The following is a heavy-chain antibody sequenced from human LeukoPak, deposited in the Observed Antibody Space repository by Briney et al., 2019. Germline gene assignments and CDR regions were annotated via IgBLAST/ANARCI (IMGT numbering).Heavy chain of an antibody. J-gene: IGHJ3*02. CDR1: GYTFTGYY. D-gene: IGHD2-2*01. CDR3: ARAHCSSTSCSAGVFEI. V-gene: IGHV1-2*04. CDR2: INPNSGGT. Sequence: ASVKVSCKASGYTFTGYYMHWVRQAPGQGLEWMGWINPNSGGTNYAQTVQGWVTMTRETSISTAYMELSRLRSDDTAVYYCARAHCSSTSCSAGVFEIWGQGAMVTVSS.